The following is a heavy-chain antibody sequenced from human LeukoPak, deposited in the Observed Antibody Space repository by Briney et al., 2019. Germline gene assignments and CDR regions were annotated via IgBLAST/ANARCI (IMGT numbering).Heavy chain of an antibody. D-gene: IGHD3-22*01. Sequence: GGSLRLSCAASGFTVSDYSMSWVRQAPGKGLEWVSAISGSGSYTDYADSVKGRFTISKDNSKNTLYMRMSSLRAEDTAVYYXXXRRYDSSGHFDSWGQGTLVTVSS. CDR2: ISGSGSYT. CDR1: GFTVSDYS. J-gene: IGHJ4*02. V-gene: IGHV3-23*01. CDR3: XXRRYDSSGHFDS.